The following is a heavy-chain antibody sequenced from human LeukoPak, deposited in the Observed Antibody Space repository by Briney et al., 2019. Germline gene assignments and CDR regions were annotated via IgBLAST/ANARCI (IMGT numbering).Heavy chain of an antibody. J-gene: IGHJ4*02. CDR1: GFSVSSNY. V-gene: IGHV3-66*01. CDR3: ARDPSYYDRSGYWDY. D-gene: IGHD3-22*01. CDR2: IYSGGST. Sequence: GGSLRLSCAASGFSVSSNYISWVRQAPGKGLEWVSVIYSGGSTYYADSVKGRFTISRDNSKNMVYLQMNSLRAEDTAVYRCARDPSYYDRSGYWDYWGQGTLVTVSS.